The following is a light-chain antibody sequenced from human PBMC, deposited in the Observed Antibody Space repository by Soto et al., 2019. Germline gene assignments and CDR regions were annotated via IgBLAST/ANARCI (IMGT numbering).Light chain of an antibody. CDR1: QSVTSTY. CDR3: QQYGTSPIT. CDR2: GAS. J-gene: IGKJ5*01. Sequence: EIVLTQSPGTLSLSPGERATLSCMASQSVTSTYLAWYQQKPGQAPRLLIYGASSRATGIPDRFSGSGSGTDFTLTISRLEPEDFAVYYCQQYGTSPITFGQGTRLEI. V-gene: IGKV3-20*01.